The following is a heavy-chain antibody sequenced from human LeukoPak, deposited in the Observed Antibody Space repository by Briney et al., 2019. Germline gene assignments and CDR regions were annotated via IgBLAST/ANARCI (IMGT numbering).Heavy chain of an antibody. J-gene: IGHJ4*02. CDR1: GGTFSSYA. CDR3: ARDPTVARREPFDY. D-gene: IGHD1-14*01. CDR2: IIPIFGTA. Sequence: SVNVCCKAAGGTFSSYAISWWRQAPGQGLEWRGGIIPIFGTANYAEKFQGRVTITADKSTSTAYMELSSLRSEDTAVYYCARDPTVARREPFDYWGQGTLVTVSS. V-gene: IGHV1-69*06.